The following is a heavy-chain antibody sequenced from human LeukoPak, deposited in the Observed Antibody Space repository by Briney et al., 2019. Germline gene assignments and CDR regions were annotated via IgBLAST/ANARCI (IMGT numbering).Heavy chain of an antibody. CDR1: GGSISSSSYY. CDR3: ARPRVTDLAIYYFDY. Sequence: PSETPSLTCTVSGGSISSSSYYWGWIRQPPGKGLEWIGSIYYSGSTYYNPSLKSRVTISVDTSKNQFSLKLSSVTAADTAVYYCARPRVTDLAIYYFDYWGQGTLVTVSS. J-gene: IGHJ4*02. CDR2: IYYSGST. V-gene: IGHV4-39*07. D-gene: IGHD3-16*01.